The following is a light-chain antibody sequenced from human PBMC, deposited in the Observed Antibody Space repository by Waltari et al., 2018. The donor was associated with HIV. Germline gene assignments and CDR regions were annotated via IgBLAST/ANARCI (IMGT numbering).Light chain of an antibody. CDR2: DAS. CDR1: QDITNY. J-gene: IGKJ4*01. Sequence: DIQMTQSPSSLSASVGDRVTITCQASQDITNYLNWYQQKPGKAPKLLIYDASSLETGVPSRFGGSGSGTDFTFTISSLQPEDIATYYCQQYDNPPLTFGGGTEVEIK. CDR3: QQYDNPPLT. V-gene: IGKV1-33*01.